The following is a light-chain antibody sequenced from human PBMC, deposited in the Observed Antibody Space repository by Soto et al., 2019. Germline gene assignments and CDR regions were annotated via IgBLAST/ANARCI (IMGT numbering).Light chain of an antibody. CDR3: QRYNNWPLT. Sequence: EVLLTQPPATLSVSPGEGVTLSCWASQGIGDTLAWYQHKPGQTPRLLIYDTSARATGVPARLSGSRYGPELTITINSMQSEDFEIYYCQRYNNWPLTFGGGTKVDIK. J-gene: IGKJ4*01. CDR2: DTS. V-gene: IGKV3-15*01. CDR1: QGIGDT.